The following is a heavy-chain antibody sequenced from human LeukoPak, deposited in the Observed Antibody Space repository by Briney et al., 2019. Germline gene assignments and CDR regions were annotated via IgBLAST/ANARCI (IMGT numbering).Heavy chain of an antibody. D-gene: IGHD4-17*01. CDR3: ARAGLTTVPYYYYYAMDV. Sequence: GASVKVSCKASGGTFSSYAISWVRQAPGQGLEWMGRIVPILGIANYAQKFQGRVTITADKSTSTAYMELSSLRSEDTAVYYCARAGLTTVPYYYYYAMDVWGQGTTVTVSS. J-gene: IGHJ6*02. CDR1: GGTFSSYA. V-gene: IGHV1-69*04. CDR2: IVPILGIA.